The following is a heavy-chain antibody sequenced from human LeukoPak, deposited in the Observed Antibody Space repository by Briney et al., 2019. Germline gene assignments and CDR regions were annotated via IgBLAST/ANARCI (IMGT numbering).Heavy chain of an antibody. V-gene: IGHV1-69*01. D-gene: IGHD2-2*01. CDR2: IIPIFGTA. CDR3: ARDYPIVVVPAARAGNWFDP. Sequence: AASVKVSCKASGGTFSSYAISWVRQAPGQGLEWMGEIIPIFGTANYAQKFQGRVTITADESTSTAYMELSSLRSEDTAVYYCARDYPIVVVPAARAGNWFDPWGQGTLVTVSS. J-gene: IGHJ5*02. CDR1: GGTFSSYA.